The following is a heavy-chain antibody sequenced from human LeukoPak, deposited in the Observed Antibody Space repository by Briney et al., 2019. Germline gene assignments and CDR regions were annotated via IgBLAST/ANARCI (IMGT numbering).Heavy chain of an antibody. CDR1: GYTFTGYY. V-gene: IGHV1-2*02. J-gene: IGHJ5*02. CDR3: ARGAALRRFLEWSKNWFDP. D-gene: IGHD3-3*01. CDR2: INPNSGGT. Sequence: GASVKVSCKASGYTFTGYYMHWVRQAPGQGLEWMGWINPNSGGTNYAQKFQGRVTMTRDTSIGTAYMELSRLRSDDTAVYYCARGAALRRFLEWSKNWFDPWGQGTLVTVSS.